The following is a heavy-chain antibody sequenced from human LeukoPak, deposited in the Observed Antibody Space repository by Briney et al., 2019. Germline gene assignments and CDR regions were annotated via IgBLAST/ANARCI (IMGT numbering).Heavy chain of an antibody. Sequence: SETLSLTCTVPGGSISSYYWSWIRQPPGKGLEWIGYIYYSGSSSYNPSLKSRVTISVDTSKNQFSLKLSSVTAADTAVYYCARVFDSGSQAYFYYMDVWGKGTTVTISS. J-gene: IGHJ6*03. CDR2: IYYSGSS. D-gene: IGHD3-10*01. V-gene: IGHV4-59*08. CDR1: GGSISSYY. CDR3: ARVFDSGSQAYFYYMDV.